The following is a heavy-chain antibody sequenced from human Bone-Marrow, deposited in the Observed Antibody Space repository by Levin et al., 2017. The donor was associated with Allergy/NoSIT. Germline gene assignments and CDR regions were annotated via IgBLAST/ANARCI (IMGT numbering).Heavy chain of an antibody. D-gene: IGHD3-10*01. V-gene: IGHV4-59*01. J-gene: IGHJ4*02. CDR3: ARSVAGEFDY. Sequence: SQTLSLTCAVSGGSISGYYWSWVRQPPGKGLEWVGHIFYSGSTNYNPSLKSRVTISINTSKNQFSLNLTSVTAADTAFYYCARSVAGEFDYWGQGTLVTVSS. CDR1: GGSISGYY. CDR2: IFYSGST.